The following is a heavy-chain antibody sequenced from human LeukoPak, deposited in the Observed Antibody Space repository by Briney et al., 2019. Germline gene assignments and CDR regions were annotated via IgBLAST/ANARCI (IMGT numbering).Heavy chain of an antibody. Sequence: QTGGSLRLSCAASGFTFSSYWMHWVRQAPGKGLVWVSRINIDGSSTSYADSVKGRFTISRDNAKNTLYLQMNSLRAEDTAVYYCARAAYGSYGLWGQGTLVTVSS. CDR2: INIDGSST. D-gene: IGHD2-15*01. J-gene: IGHJ4*02. CDR1: GFTFSSYW. V-gene: IGHV3-74*01. CDR3: ARAAYGSYGL.